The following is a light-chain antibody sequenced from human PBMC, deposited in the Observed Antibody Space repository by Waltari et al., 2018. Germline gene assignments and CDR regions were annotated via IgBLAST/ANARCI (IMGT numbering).Light chain of an antibody. CDR3: QTWDSGFVV. CDR2: VNNDGRH. V-gene: IGLV4-69*01. Sequence: QPEKGSRYVMRVNNDGRHSRGGWIPGRFSGSSSGAERYLTLASVQSEDEADYYCQTWDSGFVVFGGGTKLTVL. J-gene: IGLJ3*02.